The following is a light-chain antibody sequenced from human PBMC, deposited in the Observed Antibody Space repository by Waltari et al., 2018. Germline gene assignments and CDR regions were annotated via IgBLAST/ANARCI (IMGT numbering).Light chain of an antibody. CDR3: QQRSNLTPHT. CDR1: QSVGTY. J-gene: IGKJ2*01. V-gene: IGKV3-11*01. Sequence: EIVLTQSPATLSLSPGETATLSCRASQSVGTYLAWYQQKPGQAPRLLIYDASNRATGIPARFRGSGSGTDFTLTISSLEAEDFAVYYCQQRSNLTPHTFGQGARLEIK. CDR2: DAS.